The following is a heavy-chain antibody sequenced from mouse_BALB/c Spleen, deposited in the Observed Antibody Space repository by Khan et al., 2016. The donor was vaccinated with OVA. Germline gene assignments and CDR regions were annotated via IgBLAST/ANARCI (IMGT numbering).Heavy chain of an antibody. CDR3: TRSNGNYWFAY. D-gene: IGHD2-1*01. CDR1: GYTLTNYG. Sequence: QIQLGQSGPELKKPGETVKISCKASGYTLTNYGMNWVKQAPGKGLKWMGWINTYTGEPTYAEDFKGRIAFSLETSASPAYLQINNLKNEDTATYCCTRSNGNYWFAYWGQGTLVTFSA. J-gene: IGHJ3*01. CDR2: INTYTGEP. V-gene: IGHV9-3-1*01.